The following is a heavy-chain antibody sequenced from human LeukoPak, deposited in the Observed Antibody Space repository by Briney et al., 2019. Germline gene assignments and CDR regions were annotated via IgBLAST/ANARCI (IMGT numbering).Heavy chain of an antibody. Sequence: SVKVSCKASGGTFSSYAISWVRQAPGQGLEWMRGIIPIFGTANYAQKFQGRVTITTDESTSTAYMELSSLRSEDTAVYYCARVLGGAYDYVADLGYWGQGTLVTVSS. V-gene: IGHV1-69*05. CDR2: IIPIFGTA. CDR1: GGTFSSYA. CDR3: ARVLGGAYDYVADLGY. D-gene: IGHD3-16*01. J-gene: IGHJ4*02.